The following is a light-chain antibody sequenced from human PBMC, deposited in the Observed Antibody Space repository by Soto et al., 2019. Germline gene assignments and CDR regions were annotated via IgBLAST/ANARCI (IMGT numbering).Light chain of an antibody. Sequence: EIVLTQSPDTLSLSPGERATLSCRASQSVSSSYLAWYQQTPGHAPRLLIYGTSNSATGIPDRFSGSGSGTDFTLTISRLEPEDFAVYYCQQYGNSRWTFGQGTKVEIK. CDR1: QSVSSSY. CDR2: GTS. CDR3: QQYGNSRWT. V-gene: IGKV3-20*01. J-gene: IGKJ1*01.